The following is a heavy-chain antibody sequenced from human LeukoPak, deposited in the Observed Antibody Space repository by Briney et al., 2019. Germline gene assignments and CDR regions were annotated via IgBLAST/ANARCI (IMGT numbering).Heavy chain of an antibody. CDR3: AREFSDAFDI. CDR2: TYYRPKWYS. J-gene: IGHJ3*02. CDR1: GDSVFSNSAA. Sequence: SQTLSLTCAISGDSVFSNSAAWTWIRQSPSRGLEWLGRTYYRPKWYSDYAVSVKSRITINPDTSKNQFSLQLNSVTPGDTAVYYCAREFSDAFDIWGQGTMVTVSS. V-gene: IGHV6-1*01.